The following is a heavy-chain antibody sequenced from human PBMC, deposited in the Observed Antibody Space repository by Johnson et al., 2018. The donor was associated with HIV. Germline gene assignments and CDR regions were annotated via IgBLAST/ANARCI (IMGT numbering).Heavy chain of an antibody. CDR1: GFTFSSYA. J-gene: IGHJ3*02. V-gene: IGHV3-30-3*01. CDR3: ARDGGIGSTREDAFDI. D-gene: IGHD2-2*01. Sequence: QVQLVESGGGVVQPGRSLRLSCAASGFTFSSYAMHWVRQAPGNGLEWVAVISYDGSNKYYADSVKGRFTISRDTSKNTLYLQMNSLRAEDTAVYYCARDGGIGSTREDAFDIWGQGTMVTVSS. CDR2: ISYDGSNK.